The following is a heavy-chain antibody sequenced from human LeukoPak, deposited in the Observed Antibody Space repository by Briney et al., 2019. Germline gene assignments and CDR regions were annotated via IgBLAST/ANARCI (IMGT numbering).Heavy chain of an antibody. CDR2: ISGSGGST. CDR1: GFTFNRYA. J-gene: IGHJ1*01. D-gene: IGHD2-21*02. Sequence: GGSLRLSCAASGFTFNRYAMSWVRQAPGKGPEWVSGISGSGGSTAYAESVKGRFTISRDNSMNTLYLQMNSLRVEDTAVYYCAKDMGEAAYCGGDCYSRYFQHWGQGTLVDVAS. CDR3: AKDMGEAAYCGGDCYSRYFQH. V-gene: IGHV3-23*01.